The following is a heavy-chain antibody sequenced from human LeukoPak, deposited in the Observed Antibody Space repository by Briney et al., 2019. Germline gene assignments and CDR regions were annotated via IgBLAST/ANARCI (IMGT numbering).Heavy chain of an antibody. CDR1: GDSVSSNSAA. CDR3: ARDPVGGSTIFDY. D-gene: IGHD1-26*01. J-gene: IGHJ4*02. CDR2: TYYRSKWYY. V-gene: IGHV6-1*01. Sequence: SRTLSLTCAISGDSVSSNSAAWNWIRQSPSRGLEWLGRTYYRSKWYYDYAVAVKSRISINPDTSKNQFSLQLSSVTPEDTAVYYCARDPVGGSTIFDYWGQGTLVTVSS.